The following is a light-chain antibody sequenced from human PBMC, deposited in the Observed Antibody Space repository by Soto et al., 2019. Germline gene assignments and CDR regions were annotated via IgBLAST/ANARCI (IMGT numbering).Light chain of an antibody. Sequence: EIVLSQSPATLSLSPGERATLSSRASQSVRTSLAWYQQKPGQAPRLLIYAASNRATGIPARFSGSGSGTDFTLTISSLEPEDFAVYYCQQYGSSPETFGQGTKVDI. V-gene: IGKV3-11*01. CDR1: QSVRTS. J-gene: IGKJ1*01. CDR3: QQYGSSPET. CDR2: AAS.